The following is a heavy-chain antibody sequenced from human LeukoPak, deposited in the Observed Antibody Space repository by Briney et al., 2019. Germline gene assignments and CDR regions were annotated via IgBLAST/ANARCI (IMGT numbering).Heavy chain of an antibody. CDR1: GFTFSSYW. J-gene: IGHJ4*02. D-gene: IGHD3-10*01. V-gene: IGHV3-74*01. Sequence: GGSLRLSCAASGFTFSSYWMHWVRQAPGKGLVWVSRINSDGSSTSYADSVKGRFTISRDNAKNSLYLQMNSLRAEDTAVYYCARELCFGGRGARTTDFDYWGQGTLVTVSS. CDR3: ARELCFGGRGARTTDFDY. CDR2: INSDGSST.